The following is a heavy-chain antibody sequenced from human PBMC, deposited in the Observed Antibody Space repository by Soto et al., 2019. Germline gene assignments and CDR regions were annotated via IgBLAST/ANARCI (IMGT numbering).Heavy chain of an antibody. J-gene: IGHJ6*02. Sequence: VGSLRLSCAASGFTFSSYAMHWVRQAPGKGLEWVAVISYDGSNKYYADSVKGRFTISRDNSKNTLYLQMNSLRAEDTAVYYCAKGGVEDVWGQGTTVTVSS. CDR1: GFTFSSYA. V-gene: IGHV3-30-3*01. CDR2: ISYDGSNK. CDR3: AKGGVEDV. D-gene: IGHD1-26*01.